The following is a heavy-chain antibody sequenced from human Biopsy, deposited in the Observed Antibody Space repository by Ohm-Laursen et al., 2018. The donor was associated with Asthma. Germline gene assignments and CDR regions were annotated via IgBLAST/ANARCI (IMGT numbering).Heavy chain of an antibody. CDR2: IYYSGST. CDR3: ARRITIFGVVQKDHGMDA. Sequence: PGTLSLTCTVSGGSISSYYWSWIRQPPGKGLEWIGYIYYSGSTNYNPSLKSRVTISVDTSKNQFSLKLTSVTAADTAVYFCARRITIFGVVQKDHGMDAWGQGTTVIVSS. J-gene: IGHJ6*02. V-gene: IGHV4-59*08. CDR1: GGSISSYY. D-gene: IGHD3-3*01.